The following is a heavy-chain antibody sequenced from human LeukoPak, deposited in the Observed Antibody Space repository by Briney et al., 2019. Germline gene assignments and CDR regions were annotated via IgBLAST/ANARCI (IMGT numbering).Heavy chain of an antibody. CDR1: GFTFSSYA. CDR3: AKALPRDIVVVPAAIFPFDY. Sequence: GSLRLSCAASGFTFSSYAMSGVRPAPGKGLEWVSAISGSGGSTYYADSVKGRFTISRDNSKNTLYLQMNSLRAEDTAVYYCAKALPRDIVVVPAAIFPFDYWGQGTLVTVSS. V-gene: IGHV3-23*01. J-gene: IGHJ4*02. D-gene: IGHD2-2*01. CDR2: ISGSGGST.